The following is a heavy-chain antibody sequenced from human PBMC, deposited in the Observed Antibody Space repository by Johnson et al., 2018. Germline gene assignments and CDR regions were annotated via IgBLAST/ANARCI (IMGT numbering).Heavy chain of an antibody. D-gene: IGHD2-8*01. Sequence: QVQLVESGGGVVQPGRSLRLSCAASGFTFSSYVMHWVRQAPGKGLEWVAVISNDGINKYYADSVKGRFTISRDNSKNTLYLQMNSLRDEDTAVFYCVKFKVYCINGVCCNHYFDYWGQGTLVTVSS. CDR2: ISNDGINK. J-gene: IGHJ4*02. CDR1: GFTFSSYV. V-gene: IGHV3-30*18. CDR3: VKFKVYCINGVCCNHYFDY.